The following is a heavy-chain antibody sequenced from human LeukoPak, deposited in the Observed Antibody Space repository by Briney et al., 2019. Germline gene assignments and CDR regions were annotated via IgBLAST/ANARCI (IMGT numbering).Heavy chain of an antibody. V-gene: IGHV4-59*01. D-gene: IGHD3-22*01. CDR3: ARDRGGYYDSSGYYGFDP. J-gene: IGHJ5*02. Sequence: SETLSLTCTVAGGSISSYYWSWVRHPPGKGLGWIGYIYYSGSTNYNTSLKSRVTISVDPSNHQFSLKLSSVTAADTAVYYCARDRGGYYDSSGYYGFDPWGQGTLVTVSS. CDR1: GGSISSYY. CDR2: IYYSGST.